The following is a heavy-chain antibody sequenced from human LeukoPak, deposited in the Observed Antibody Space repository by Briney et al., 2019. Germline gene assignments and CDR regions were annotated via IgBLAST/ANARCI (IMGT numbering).Heavy chain of an antibody. CDR2: IYYSGST. V-gene: IGHV4-39*01. Sequence: SETLSLTCIVSGGSISSSSYYWGWIRQPPGKGLEWIGSIYYSGSTYYNPSLKSRVTISVDTSKNQVSLKLSSVTAADTAVYYCAREEYSSSWYYFDYWGQGTLVTVSS. CDR3: AREEYSSSWYYFDY. CDR1: GGSISSSSYY. D-gene: IGHD6-13*01. J-gene: IGHJ4*02.